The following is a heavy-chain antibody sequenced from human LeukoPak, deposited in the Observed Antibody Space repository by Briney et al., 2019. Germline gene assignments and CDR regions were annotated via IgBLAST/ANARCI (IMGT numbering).Heavy chain of an antibody. V-gene: IGHV1-69*04. CDR2: IIPILGIA. CDR1: VGTFSSYA. Sequence: ASVKVSCKASVGTFSSYAISWVRQAPGQGLEWMGRIIPILGIANYAQKFQGRVTITADKSTRTAYMELSSLRSEDTAVYYCARLWGWLQSPGDYWGQGTLVTVSS. CDR3: ARLWGWLQSPGDY. D-gene: IGHD5-24*01. J-gene: IGHJ4*02.